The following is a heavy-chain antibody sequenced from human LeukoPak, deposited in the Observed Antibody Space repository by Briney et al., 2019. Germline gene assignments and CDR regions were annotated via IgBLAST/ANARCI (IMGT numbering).Heavy chain of an antibody. J-gene: IGHJ5*02. D-gene: IGHD6-19*01. CDR2: IYPGDSDT. CDR1: GYSFTSYW. CDR3: ARAGGFRQWLVHNWFDP. Sequence: GESLKISCKGSGYSFTSYWIGWVRQMPGKGLEWMGIIYPGDSDTRYSPFFQGQVTISADKSISTAYLQWSSLKASDTAMYYCARAGGFRQWLVHNWFDPWGQGTLVTVSS. V-gene: IGHV5-51*01.